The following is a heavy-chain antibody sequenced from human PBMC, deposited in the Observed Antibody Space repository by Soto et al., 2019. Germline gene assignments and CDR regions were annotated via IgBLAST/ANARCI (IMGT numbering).Heavy chain of an antibody. V-gene: IGHV4-59*08. Sequence: QVQLQESGPGLVKPSETLSLTCTVSGGSISSYYCSWIRQPPGKGLEWIGYIYYSGSTNYNPSLKSRVTLSVDTPKNQVSRNLSSVTAADTAVYYCARRYGSSFDIWGQGTMVSVSS. CDR2: IYYSGST. CDR1: GGSISSYY. CDR3: ARRYGSSFDI. J-gene: IGHJ3*02. D-gene: IGHD3-10*01.